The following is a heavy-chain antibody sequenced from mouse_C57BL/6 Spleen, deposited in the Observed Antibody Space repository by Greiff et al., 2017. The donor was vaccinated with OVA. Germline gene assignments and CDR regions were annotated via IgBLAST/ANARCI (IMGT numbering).Heavy chain of an antibody. Sequence: EVQLQQSGPELVKPGASVKISCKASGYSFTGYYMNWVKQSPEKSLEWIGEINPSTGGTTYNQKFKAKATLTVDKSSSTAYMQLKSLTSEDSAVYYCARSITTVGGSFDYWGQGTTLTVSS. CDR2: INPSTGGT. CDR3: ARSITTVGGSFDY. J-gene: IGHJ2*01. D-gene: IGHD1-1*01. V-gene: IGHV1-42*01. CDR1: GYSFTGYY.